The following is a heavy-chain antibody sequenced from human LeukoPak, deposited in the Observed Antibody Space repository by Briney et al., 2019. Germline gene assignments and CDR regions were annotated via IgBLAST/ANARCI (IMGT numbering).Heavy chain of an antibody. V-gene: IGHV1-69*13. CDR2: IIPIFGTA. Sequence: ASVKVSCKAPGGTFSSYAISWVRQAPGQGLEWVGGIIPIFGTANYAQKFQGRVTITADESTSTAYMELSSLRSEDTAVYYCARGDSRNWFDPWGQGTLVTVSS. D-gene: IGHD6-13*01. J-gene: IGHJ5*02. CDR3: ARGDSRNWFDP. CDR1: GGTFSSYA.